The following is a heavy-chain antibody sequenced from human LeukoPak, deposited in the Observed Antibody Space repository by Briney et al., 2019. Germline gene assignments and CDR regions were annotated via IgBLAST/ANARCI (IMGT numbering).Heavy chain of an antibody. D-gene: IGHD1-7*01. CDR2: IWYDGSNK. V-gene: IGHV3-33*01. CDR1: GFTFSSYG. Sequence: GRSLRLSCAASGFTFSSYGMHWVRQAPGKGLEWVAVIWYDGSNKYYADSVKGRFIISRDNSKNTLHLQMNSLRAEDTAVYYCARGLNWNYVRHLDYWGQGTLVTVSS. CDR3: ARGLNWNYVRHLDY. J-gene: IGHJ4*02.